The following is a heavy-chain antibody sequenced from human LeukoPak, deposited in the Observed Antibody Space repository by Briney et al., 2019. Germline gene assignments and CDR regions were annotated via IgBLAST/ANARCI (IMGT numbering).Heavy chain of an antibody. CDR1: GGSVSSGSYY. CDR2: IYYSGST. CDR3: ARHQSGYNWFDP. V-gene: IGHV4-61*01. Sequence: SETLSLTCTVSGGSVSSGSYYWSWIRQPPGKGLEWIGYIYYSGSTNYNPSLKSRGTISVDTSKNQFSLKLSSVTAADTAVYYRARHQSGYNWFDPWGQGTLVTVSS. D-gene: IGHD5-12*01. J-gene: IGHJ5*02.